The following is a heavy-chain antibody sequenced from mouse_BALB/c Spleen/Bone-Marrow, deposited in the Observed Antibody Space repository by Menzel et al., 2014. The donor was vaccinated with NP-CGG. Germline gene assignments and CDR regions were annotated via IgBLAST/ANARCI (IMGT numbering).Heavy chain of an antibody. J-gene: IGHJ4*01. CDR1: GYAFTGYN. CDR2: IDPYSGGT. CDR3: AREQTRAMDH. D-gene: IGHD3-1*01. Sequence: EVKLVESGPELVKPGASVKVSCKASGYAFTGYNMYWVKQRHGTSLEWIGYIDPYSGGTNYNQKFKGKATLTVDKSSTTAYTHLNSLTSEDSAVYYCAREQTRAMDHWGQGTSVTVSS. V-gene: IGHV1S135*01.